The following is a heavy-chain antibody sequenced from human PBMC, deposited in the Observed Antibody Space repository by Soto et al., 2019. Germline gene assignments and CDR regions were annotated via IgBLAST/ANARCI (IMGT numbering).Heavy chain of an antibody. Sequence: QVQLVQSGAEVKKPGSSVKVSCKASGGTFSSYTISWVRQAPGQGLEWMGRIIPILGIANYAQKCQGRVTITADKSTSTGYMGLSSLRSEDTAVYYCARVYPPHYYYGMDVWGQGTTVTVSS. CDR2: IIPILGIA. V-gene: IGHV1-69*02. J-gene: IGHJ6*02. CDR3: ARVYPPHYYYGMDV. CDR1: GGTFSSYT.